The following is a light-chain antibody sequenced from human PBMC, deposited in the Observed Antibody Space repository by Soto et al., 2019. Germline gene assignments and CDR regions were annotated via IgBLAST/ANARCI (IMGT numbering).Light chain of an antibody. CDR2: GAS. CDR1: QSISSN. CDR3: QQYNIWPRA. J-gene: IGKJ3*01. Sequence: EMVMTQSPATLSVSPGERATLSCRASQSISSNVVWFQQKPGQAPRLLIYGASTRATGIPARFSGSGSGTEFTLTISSLQSEDFAVYYCQQYNIWPRAFGPGTKVDIK. V-gene: IGKV3-15*01.